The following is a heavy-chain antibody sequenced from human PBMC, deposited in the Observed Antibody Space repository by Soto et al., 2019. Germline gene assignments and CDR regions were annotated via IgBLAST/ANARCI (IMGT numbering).Heavy chain of an antibody. Sequence: SETLSLTCTVSGGSISSGGYYWSWIRQHPGKGLEWIGYIYYSGSTYYNPSLKSRVTISVDTSKNQFSLKLSSVTAADTAVYYCARFVCSGGSCYSGDFYYFDYWGQGTLVTSPQ. CDR2: IYYSGST. J-gene: IGHJ4*02. D-gene: IGHD2-15*01. CDR3: ARFVCSGGSCYSGDFYYFDY. CDR1: GGSISSGGYY. V-gene: IGHV4-31*03.